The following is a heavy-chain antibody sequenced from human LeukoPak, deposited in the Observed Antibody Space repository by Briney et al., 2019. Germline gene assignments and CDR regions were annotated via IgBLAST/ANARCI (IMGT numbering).Heavy chain of an antibody. D-gene: IGHD2-21*01. J-gene: IGHJ6*03. CDR1: GGSISSGSYY. V-gene: IGHV4-61*02. CDR2: IYTSGST. Sequence: SETLSLTCTVSGGSISSGSYYWSWIRQPAGKGLEWIGRIYTSGSTNYNPSLKSRVTISVDTSKNQFSLKLSSVTAADTAVYYCAREYLLWSRYYYYMDVWGKGTTVTVSS. CDR3: AREYLLWSRYYYYMDV.